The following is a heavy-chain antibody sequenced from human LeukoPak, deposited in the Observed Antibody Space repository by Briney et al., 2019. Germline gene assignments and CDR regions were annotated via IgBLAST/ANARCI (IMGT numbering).Heavy chain of an antibody. V-gene: IGHV3-33*01. CDR3: ARAYYDLWSGPGY. CDR1: GFTFSSYG. D-gene: IGHD3-3*01. Sequence: GSLRLSCAASGFTFSSYGMHWVRQAPGKGLGWVAVIWYDGSNKYYADSVKGRFTISRDNSKNTLYLQMNSLRAEDTAVYYCARAYYDLWSGPGYWGQGTLVTVSS. CDR2: IWYDGSNK. J-gene: IGHJ4*02.